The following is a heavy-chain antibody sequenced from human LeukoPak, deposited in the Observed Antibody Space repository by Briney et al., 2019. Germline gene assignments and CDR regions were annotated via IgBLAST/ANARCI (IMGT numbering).Heavy chain of an antibody. Sequence: SVKVSCKASGGTFSSYAISWVRQAPGQGLEWMGRIIPILGIANYAQKFQGRVTITADKSTSTAYMELSSLRSEDTAVYYCARSPYQPLLYSPYYFDYWGQGTLVTVSS. CDR1: GGTFSSYA. CDR3: ARSPYQPLLYSPYYFDY. CDR2: IIPILGIA. V-gene: IGHV1-69*04. J-gene: IGHJ4*02. D-gene: IGHD2-2*01.